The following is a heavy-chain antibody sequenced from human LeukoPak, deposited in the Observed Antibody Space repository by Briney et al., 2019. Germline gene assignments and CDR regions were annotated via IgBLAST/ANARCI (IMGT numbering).Heavy chain of an antibody. CDR3: AKDRGDPVWYFDY. D-gene: IGHD2-8*01. CDR2: ISYDGSNE. CDR1: GFTFSSYG. J-gene: IGHJ4*02. Sequence: GRSLRLSCAASGFTFSSYGMHWVRQAPGKGLEWVAVISYDGSNEYYADSVKGRFTISRDNSKNTLYLQMNSLRAEDTAVHYCAKDRGDPVWYFDYWGQGTLVTVSS. V-gene: IGHV3-30*18.